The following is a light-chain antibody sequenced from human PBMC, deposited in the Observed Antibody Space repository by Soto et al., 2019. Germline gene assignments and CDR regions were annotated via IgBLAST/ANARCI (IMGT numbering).Light chain of an antibody. CDR2: DVT. Sequence: QSVLTQPASVSGSPGQSITISCTGISSDVGFYNYVSWYQHHPGKAPKLLIYDVTERPSGVSDRFSGSKSGNRASLTISGLQAEDESDYYCSSYPGTTTLVFGGGTKGTVL. CDR3: SSYPGTTTLV. CDR1: SSDVGFYNY. V-gene: IGLV2-14*01. J-gene: IGLJ1*01.